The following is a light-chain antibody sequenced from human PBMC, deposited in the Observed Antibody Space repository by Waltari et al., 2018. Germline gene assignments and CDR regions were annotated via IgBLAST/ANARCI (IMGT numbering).Light chain of an antibody. CDR2: WAS. Sequence: DIVMTQSPDSLAVSLGARATIDCKSNQTVLYSSNNKDYLAWYQQKPGHPPKLVFYWASTRESGVPDRFSASGSGTDFTLTISSLQAEDVAVYYCQQLNSYPRTFGQGTKVEIK. V-gene: IGKV4-1*01. CDR1: QTVLYSSNNKDY. CDR3: QQLNSYPRT. J-gene: IGKJ1*01.